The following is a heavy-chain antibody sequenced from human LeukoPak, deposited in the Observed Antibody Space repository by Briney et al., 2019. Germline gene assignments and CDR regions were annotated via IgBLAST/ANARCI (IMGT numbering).Heavy chain of an antibody. Sequence: SETLSLTCTVSGGSISSYYWSWIRQPPGKGLEWIGYIYYSGSTNYNPSLKSRVTISVDTSKNQFSLKLSSVTAADTAVYYCASRGPYDFWSGYLSYGMDVWGQGTTVTVSS. CDR2: IYYSGST. CDR3: ASRGPYDFWSGYLSYGMDV. D-gene: IGHD3-3*01. CDR1: GGSISSYY. V-gene: IGHV4-59*01. J-gene: IGHJ6*02.